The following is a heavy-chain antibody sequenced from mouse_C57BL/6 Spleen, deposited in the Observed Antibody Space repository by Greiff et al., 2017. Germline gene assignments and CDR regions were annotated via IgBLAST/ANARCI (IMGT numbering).Heavy chain of an antibody. D-gene: IGHD2-1*01. CDR2: IDPSDSYT. CDR1: GYTFTSYW. Sequence: QVQLQQPGAELVMPGASVKLSCKASGYTFTSYWMHWVKQRPGQGLEWIGEIDPSDSYTNYNQKFKGKSTLTVDKSSSTAYMQLSSLTSEDSAVYYCARGGGNDAMDYWGQGTSVTVSS. J-gene: IGHJ4*01. V-gene: IGHV1-69*01. CDR3: ARGGGNDAMDY.